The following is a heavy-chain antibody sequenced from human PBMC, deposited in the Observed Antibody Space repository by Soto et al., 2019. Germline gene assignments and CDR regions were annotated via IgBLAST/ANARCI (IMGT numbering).Heavy chain of an antibody. CDR2: INHSGST. V-gene: IGHV4-34*01. CDR1: GGSFSGYY. Sequence: LPETLSLTCAVYGGSFSGYYWSWIRQPPGKGLEWIGEINHSGSTNYNPSLKSRVTISVDTSKNQFSLKLSSVTAADTAVYYCARRPQTQLGGMDVWGQGTTVTVSS. J-gene: IGHJ6*02. CDR3: ARRPQTQLGGMDV. D-gene: IGHD6-13*01.